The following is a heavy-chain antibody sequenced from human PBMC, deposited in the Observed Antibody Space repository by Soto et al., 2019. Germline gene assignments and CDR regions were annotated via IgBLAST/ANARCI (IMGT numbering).Heavy chain of an antibody. D-gene: IGHD6-13*01. J-gene: IGHJ6*02. Sequence: EAQLVASGGGLVQPGRSLRLSCAASGFTFNDYAMHWVRQAPGKGLEWVSGISWNSADIGYADSVKGRFTISRDNAKNSLYLQMNTLRAEDTALYYCARDKAAPPYGMDVWGQGTTVTVSS. CDR3: ARDKAAPPYGMDV. CDR1: GFTFNDYA. CDR2: ISWNSADI. V-gene: IGHV3-9*01.